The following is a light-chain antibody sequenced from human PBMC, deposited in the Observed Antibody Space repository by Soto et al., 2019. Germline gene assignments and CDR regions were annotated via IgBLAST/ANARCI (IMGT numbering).Light chain of an antibody. J-gene: IGKJ2*01. Sequence: EIVLTQSPATLSLSPGTGATLSCRASQIVTSSVAWYQQRPGQAPRLLIYDTFTRATGIPARFSAKGAGTDFTLTISSLEPEDSAVYFCQLRSDWLPTYTFGQGTKLE. CDR2: DTF. CDR1: QIVTSS. V-gene: IGKV3-11*01. CDR3: QLRSDWLPTYT.